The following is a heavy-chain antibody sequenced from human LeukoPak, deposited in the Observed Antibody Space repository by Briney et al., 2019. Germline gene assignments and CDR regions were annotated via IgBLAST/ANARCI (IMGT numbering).Heavy chain of an antibody. J-gene: IGHJ4*02. D-gene: IGHD4-11*01. CDR2: ISAGGTYI. CDR1: GFIFISYG. CDR3: AREDYSNAFDY. Sequence: GGSLRLSCAASGFIFISYGINWVRQAPGKGLEWVSSISAGGTYIFYADSVKGRFTISRDNAKNSLYLQMNSLRAEDTAVYYCAREDYSNAFDYWGQGTLVTVSS. V-gene: IGHV3-21*01.